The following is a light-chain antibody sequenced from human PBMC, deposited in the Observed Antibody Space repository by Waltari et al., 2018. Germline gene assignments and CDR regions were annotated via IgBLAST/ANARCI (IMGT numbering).Light chain of an antibody. CDR3: HQRSNWPIT. CDR2: GAS. Sequence: EIVLTQSPATLSLSPGERATISCRASQSVSSYLVWYHQKPGQTPRLLIYGASNRATGIPARFSGSGSGTDVTLTISSLESEDFAVYYCHQRSNWPITFGQGTRLEIK. CDR1: QSVSSY. J-gene: IGKJ5*01. V-gene: IGKV3-11*01.